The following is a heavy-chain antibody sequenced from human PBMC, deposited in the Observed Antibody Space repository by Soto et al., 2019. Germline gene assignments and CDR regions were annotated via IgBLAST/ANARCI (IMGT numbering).Heavy chain of an antibody. CDR2: INTENGNT. J-gene: IGHJ5*02. CDR1: GYTFGSHY. V-gene: IGHV1-3*04. Sequence: ASVKVSCKASGYTFGSHYVHWVRQAPGQTLEWMGWINTENGNTRYSQKFQGRVTIARDTSASTVYMELSSLRSDDTAVYYCARAANCSSSTGCYSQWFAPWGQGTQVTVSS. CDR3: ARAANCSSSTGCYSQWFAP. D-gene: IGHD2-2*02.